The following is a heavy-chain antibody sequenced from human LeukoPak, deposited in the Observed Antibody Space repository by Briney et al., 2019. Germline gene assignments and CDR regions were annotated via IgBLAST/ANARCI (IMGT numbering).Heavy chain of an antibody. D-gene: IGHD3-22*01. CDR3: AKGFVTDSSGYYAVFAFDI. CDR1: VFTFSTFA. Sequence: GGSLRLSCAASVFTFSTFAMSWVRPAPRKGLGWVSTISGSGGRTYYADSVKGRFTITRDNSKTTLNLQMNSLRAEDTAVYYCAKGFVTDSSGYYAVFAFDIWGQGTMVTVPS. J-gene: IGHJ3*02. V-gene: IGHV3-23*01. CDR2: ISGSGGRT.